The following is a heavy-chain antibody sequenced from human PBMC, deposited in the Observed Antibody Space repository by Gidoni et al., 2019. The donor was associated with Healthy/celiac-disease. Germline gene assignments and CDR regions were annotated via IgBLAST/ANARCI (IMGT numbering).Heavy chain of an antibody. CDR2: IYYSGST. CDR3: ATRGGGATTDYAFDI. D-gene: IGHD1-26*01. J-gene: IGHJ3*02. Sequence: QVQLQESGPGLVKPSETLSLTCTVSGGSISSYYGSWIRQPPGKGLEWIGYIYYSGSTNYNPSLKSRVTISVDTSKNQFSLKLSSVTAADTAVYYCATRGGGATTDYAFDIWGQGTMVTVSS. V-gene: IGHV4-59*08. CDR1: GGSISSYY.